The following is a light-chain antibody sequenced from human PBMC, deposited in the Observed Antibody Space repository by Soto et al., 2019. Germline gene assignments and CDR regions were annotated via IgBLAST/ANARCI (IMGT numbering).Light chain of an antibody. CDR1: PSVTNY. CDR2: GAF. V-gene: IGKV3-11*01. J-gene: IGKJ5*01. Sequence: EIVLSQSPATLSLSQGERATLSCRASPSVTNYLAWYQQKPGQAPRLVIYGAFNRATGIPARFSGSGSGTDFTLTISSLEPEDFAVYYCQQRNIWPPVTFGQGTRLAVK. CDR3: QQRNIWPPVT.